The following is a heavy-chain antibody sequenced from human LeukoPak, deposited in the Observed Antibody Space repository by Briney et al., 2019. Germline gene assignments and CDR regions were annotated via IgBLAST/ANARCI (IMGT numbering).Heavy chain of an antibody. Sequence: AGGSLRLSCAASGFTFSDYYMSWIRQAPGKGLEWVAVISYDGSNKYYADSVKGRFTISRDNSKNTLYLQMNSLRAEDTAVYYCAKVRSSSRGMAFGYWGQGTLVTVSS. CDR3: AKVRSSSRGMAFGY. CDR2: ISYDGSNK. CDR1: GFTFSDYY. J-gene: IGHJ4*02. D-gene: IGHD6-13*01. V-gene: IGHV3-30*18.